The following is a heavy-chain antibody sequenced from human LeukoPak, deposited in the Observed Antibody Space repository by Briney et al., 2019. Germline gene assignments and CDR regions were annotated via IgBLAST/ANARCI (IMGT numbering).Heavy chain of an antibody. D-gene: IGHD6-19*01. J-gene: IGHJ4*02. CDR1: GGSISSYY. CDR2: IYYSGST. Sequence: PSETLSLTCTVSGGSISSYYWSWIRQPPGKGLEWIGYIYYSGSTNCNPSLKSRVTISVDTSKNQFSLKLNSVTAADTAVYYCARVFIAVAGTVDYWGQGTLVTVSS. CDR3: ARVFIAVAGTVDY. V-gene: IGHV4-59*12.